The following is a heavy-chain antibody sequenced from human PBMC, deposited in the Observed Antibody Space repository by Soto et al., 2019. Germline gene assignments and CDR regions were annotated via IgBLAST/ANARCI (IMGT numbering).Heavy chain of an antibody. D-gene: IGHD5-18*01. J-gene: IGHJ6*02. CDR1: GFTFSSYG. CDR2: ISYDGSNK. V-gene: IGHV3-30*18. Sequence: GGSLRLSCAASGFTFSSYGMHWVRQAPGKGLEWVAVISYDGSNKYYADSVKGRFTISRDNSKNTLYLQMNSLRAEDTAVYYCAKAPVDTAMVIYYYGMDVWGQGTTVTVSS. CDR3: AKAPVDTAMVIYYYGMDV.